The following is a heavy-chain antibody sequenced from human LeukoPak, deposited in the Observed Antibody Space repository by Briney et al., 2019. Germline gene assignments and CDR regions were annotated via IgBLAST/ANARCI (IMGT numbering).Heavy chain of an antibody. CDR3: TTGNY. J-gene: IGHJ4*02. V-gene: IGHV4-39*01. CDR2: IYYTGTT. Sequence: SETLSLTCTVSGGSISSSSYYWGWIRQPPGKGLEWIGSIYYTGTTYYNPSLKSRVTISVDTSKNQFSLKLSSVTAADTAVYYCTTGNYWGQGTLVTVSS. D-gene: IGHD1-14*01. CDR1: GGSISSSSYY.